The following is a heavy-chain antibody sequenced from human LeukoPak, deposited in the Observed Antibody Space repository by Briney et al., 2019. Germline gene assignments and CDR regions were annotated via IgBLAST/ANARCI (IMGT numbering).Heavy chain of an antibody. D-gene: IGHD3-3*01. CDR2: INPNSGGT. J-gene: IGHJ4*02. V-gene: IGHV1-2*02. CDR3: ARALFGVGRFDY. Sequence: ASVKVSCKASGYTFTGYYMHWVRQAPGQGLEWMGWINPNSGGTNYAQKFQGRVTMTRDTSISTAYMELSRLRSDDTAVYYCARALFGVGRFDYWGQGTLVTVSS. CDR1: GYTFTGYY.